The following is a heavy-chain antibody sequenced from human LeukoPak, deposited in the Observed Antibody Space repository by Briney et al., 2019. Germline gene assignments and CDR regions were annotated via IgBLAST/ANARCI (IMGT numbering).Heavy chain of an antibody. D-gene: IGHD7-27*01. J-gene: IGHJ5*02. V-gene: IGHV1-18*01. CDR2: ISAYNGNT. Sequence: ASVKVSCKASGYTFTSYGISWVRQAPGQGLEWMGWISAYNGNTNYAQKPQGRVTMTTDTSTSTAYMELRSLRFDDTAVYYCARDFAWGSGGAPIDDNWLDPWGQGTLVTVSS. CDR1: GYTFTSYG. CDR3: ARDFAWGSGGAPIDDNWLDP.